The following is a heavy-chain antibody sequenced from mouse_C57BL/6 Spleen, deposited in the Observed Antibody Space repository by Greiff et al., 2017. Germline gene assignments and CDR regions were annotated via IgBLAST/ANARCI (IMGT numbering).Heavy chain of an antibody. CDR1: GYAFSSSW. CDR2: IYPGDGDT. J-gene: IGHJ2*01. Sequence: QVQLQQSGPELVKPGASVKISCKASGYAFSSSWMNWVKQRPGKGLEWIGRIYPGDGDTNYNGKFKGKATLTADKSSSTAYMQLSSLTSEDSAVYFCARGDLGLVFDYWGQGTTLTVSS. V-gene: IGHV1-82*01. D-gene: IGHD4-1*01. CDR3: ARGDLGLVFDY.